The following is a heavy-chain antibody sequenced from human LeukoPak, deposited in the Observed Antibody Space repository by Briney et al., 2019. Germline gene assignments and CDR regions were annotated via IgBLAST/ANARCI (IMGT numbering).Heavy chain of an antibody. CDR3: AKDRLEGLRADDAFDI. D-gene: IGHD1-1*01. CDR1: GFTFDDYA. Sequence: GRSLRLSCAASGFTFDDYAMHWVRQAPGKGLEWVSGISWNSGSIGYAGSVKGRFTISRDNAKNSLYLQMNSLRAEDTALYYCAKDRLEGLRADDAFDIWGQGTMVTVSS. V-gene: IGHV3-9*01. CDR2: ISWNSGSI. J-gene: IGHJ3*02.